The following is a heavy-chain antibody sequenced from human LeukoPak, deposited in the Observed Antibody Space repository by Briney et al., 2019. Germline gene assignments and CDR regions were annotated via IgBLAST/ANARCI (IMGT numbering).Heavy chain of an antibody. CDR1: GFTFSSYW. CDR3: ARSGSGWYGFGY. J-gene: IGHJ4*02. D-gene: IGHD6-19*01. Sequence: GGSLRLSCAASGFTFSSYWMHWVRQAPGKGLEWVSSISSSSSYIYYADSVKGRFTISRDNAKNSLSLQMNSLRAEDTAVYYCARSGSGWYGFGYWGQGTLVTVSS. V-gene: IGHV3-21*01. CDR2: ISSSSSYI.